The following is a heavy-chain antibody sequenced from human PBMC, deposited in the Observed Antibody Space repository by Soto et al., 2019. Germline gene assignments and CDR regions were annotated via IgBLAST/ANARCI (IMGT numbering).Heavy chain of an antibody. Sequence: GPEVKKPGASVKVSCKGSGYIFTSYGIAWVRQAPGQGLEWMGWISAHNGNTEYAQKFQGRVTVTRDTSTSTAYLELRSLRSDDTSLYYCARGRYGDYWGQGALVTVSS. J-gene: IGHJ4*02. V-gene: IGHV1-18*01. CDR1: GYIFTSYG. CDR2: ISAHNGNT. CDR3: ARGRYGDY. D-gene: IGHD4-17*01.